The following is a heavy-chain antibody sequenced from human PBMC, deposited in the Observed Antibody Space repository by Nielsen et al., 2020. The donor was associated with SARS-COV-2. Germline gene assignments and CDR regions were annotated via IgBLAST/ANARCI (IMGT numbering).Heavy chain of an antibody. D-gene: IGHD5-18*01. V-gene: IGHV7-4-1*02. Sequence: ASVKVSCKASGYTFTSYAMNWVRQAPGQGLEWMGWINTNTGNPTYAQGFTGRFVFSLDTSVSTAYLQISSLKAEDTAVYYCARDNPQLWPALYYYYYMDVWGKGTTVTVSS. CDR1: GYTFTSYA. CDR3: ARDNPQLWPALYYYYYMDV. CDR2: INTNTGNP. J-gene: IGHJ6*03.